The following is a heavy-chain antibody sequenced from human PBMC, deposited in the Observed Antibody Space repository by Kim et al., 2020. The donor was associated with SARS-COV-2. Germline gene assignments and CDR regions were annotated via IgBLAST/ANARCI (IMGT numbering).Heavy chain of an antibody. Sequence: SETLSLTCTVSGYSISSGYYWGWIRQPPGKGLEWIGSIYHSGSTYYNPSLKSRVTISVDTSKNQFSLKLSSVTAADTAVYYCTPIVVVPAAMPDYYYGMDVWGQGTTVTVSS. D-gene: IGHD2-2*01. CDR1: GYSISSGYY. J-gene: IGHJ6*02. V-gene: IGHV4-38-2*02. CDR2: IYHSGST. CDR3: TPIVVVPAAMPDYYYGMDV.